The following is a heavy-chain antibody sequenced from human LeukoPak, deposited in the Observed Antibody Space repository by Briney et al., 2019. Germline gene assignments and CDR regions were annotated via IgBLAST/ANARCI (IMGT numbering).Heavy chain of an antibody. CDR1: GPSITTSNYY. CDR3: ARHSVVDMTYFHGYPRHFAP. D-gene: IGHD5-12*01. V-gene: IGHV4-39*01. CDR2: ISYSGST. J-gene: IGHJ5*02. Sequence: SETLSLTCTVSGPSITTSNYYCAWLREPPGEGLEWIGTISYSGSTYYNPSLKSRVTISVDTSKSQLSLNLKSVAAADMAVYYCARHSVVDMTYFHGYPRHFAPRGHGTLVTVSS.